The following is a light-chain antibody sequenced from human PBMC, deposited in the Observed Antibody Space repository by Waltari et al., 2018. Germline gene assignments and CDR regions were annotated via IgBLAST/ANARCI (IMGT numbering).Light chain of an antibody. CDR2: NIN. CDR1: SSDIGDYNY. J-gene: IGLJ3*02. CDR3: CSYVGSNIYWV. Sequence: QSALTQPRSVSGSPGQSVTISCTGTSSDIGDYNYVSWYQHYPDKAPKLIIYNINKRPSGVPERFSGSKSGNTASLTISGLQAEDEAEYYCCSYVGSNIYWVFGGGTKLTVL. V-gene: IGLV2-11*01.